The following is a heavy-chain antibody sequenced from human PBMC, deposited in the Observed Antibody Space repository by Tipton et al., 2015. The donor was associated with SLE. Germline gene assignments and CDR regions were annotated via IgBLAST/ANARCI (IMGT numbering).Heavy chain of an antibody. CDR2: VYYSGST. V-gene: IGHV4-39*07. CDR3: ARGGGSYYDY. CDR1: GVSIGSSYYY. J-gene: IGHJ4*02. D-gene: IGHD1-26*01. Sequence: TLSLTCIVSGVSIGSSYYYWAWIRQPPGKGLEWIGTVYYSGSTYYNPSLKSRITLSLDTSKNQFYLRVNSVTAADTAVYYCARGGGSYYDYWGQGTLVTVSS.